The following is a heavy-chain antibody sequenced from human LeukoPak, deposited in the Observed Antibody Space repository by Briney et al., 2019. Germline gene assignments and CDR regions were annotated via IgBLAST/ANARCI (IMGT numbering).Heavy chain of an antibody. CDR1: GGSISNYY. V-gene: IGHV4-59*08. CDR2: ISYSGGT. D-gene: IGHD6-13*01. Sequence: SETLSLTCTVSGGSISNYYWNWIRQPPGKGLEWIAYISYSGGTNYNPSLKSRVTISLDTSKNQFSLKLSSVTASDTAVYYCAKSLPGSSGWYPPLFGQWGQGALVTVSS. J-gene: IGHJ4*02. CDR3: AKSLPGSSGWYPPLFGQ.